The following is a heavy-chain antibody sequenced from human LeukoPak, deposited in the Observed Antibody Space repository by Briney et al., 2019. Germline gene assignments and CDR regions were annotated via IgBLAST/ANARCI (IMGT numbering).Heavy chain of an antibody. CDR1: GGSISSSSYY. Sequence: SETLSLTCTVSGGSISSSSYYWGWLRQPPGKGLEWIGSIYYSGSTYYNPSLKSRVTISVDTSKNQFSLKLSSVTAADTAVYYCARGNCSSTSCYVPFDYWGQGTLVTVSS. D-gene: IGHD2-2*01. CDR2: IYYSGST. V-gene: IGHV4-39*07. J-gene: IGHJ4*02. CDR3: ARGNCSSTSCYVPFDY.